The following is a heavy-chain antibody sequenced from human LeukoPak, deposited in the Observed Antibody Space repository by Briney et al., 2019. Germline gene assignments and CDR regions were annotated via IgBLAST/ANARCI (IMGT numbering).Heavy chain of an antibody. CDR2: ISYDGSNK. V-gene: IGHV3-30-3*01. CDR3: AREPRYCSGGSCYMSAFDI. J-gene: IGHJ3*02. CDR1: GFTFSSYA. D-gene: IGHD2-15*01. Sequence: PGGSLRLSCAASGFTFSSYAMHWVRQAPGKGLEWVAVISYDGSNKYYADSVKGRFTISRDNSKNSLYLQMNSLRAEDTAVYYCAREPRYCSGGSCYMSAFDIWGQGTMVTVSS.